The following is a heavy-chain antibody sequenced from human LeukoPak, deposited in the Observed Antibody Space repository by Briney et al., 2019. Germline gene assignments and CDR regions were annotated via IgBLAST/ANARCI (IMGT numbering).Heavy chain of an antibody. J-gene: IGHJ4*02. CDR1: GFIFSSDE. V-gene: IGHV3-48*03. CDR2: ISSSADTI. Sequence: TGGSLRLSCAASGFIFSSDEMTWVRQAAGKGLESVSFISSSADTILYADSVKGRFTISRDNGKNALYLQMNSLRAEDTAVYYCTKERGSYWGQGTLVTVSS. CDR3: TKERGSY.